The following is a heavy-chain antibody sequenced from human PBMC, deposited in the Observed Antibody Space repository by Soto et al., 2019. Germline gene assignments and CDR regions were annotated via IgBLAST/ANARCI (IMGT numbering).Heavy chain of an antibody. V-gene: IGHV3-23*01. CDR3: AGGLGVYYDSSGYALAY. D-gene: IGHD3-22*01. CDR1: GFTFSSYA. CDR2: ISGSGGST. J-gene: IGHJ4*02. Sequence: GGSLRLSCAASGFTFSSYAMSWVRQAPGKGLEWVSAISGSGGSTYYADSVKGRFTISRDNSKNTLYLQMNSLRAEDTAVYYCAGGLGVYYDSSGYALAYWGQGTLVTVS.